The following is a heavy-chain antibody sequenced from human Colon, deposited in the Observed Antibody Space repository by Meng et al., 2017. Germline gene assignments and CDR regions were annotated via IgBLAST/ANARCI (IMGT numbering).Heavy chain of an antibody. CDR2: ISASIGKT. J-gene: IGHJ4*01. CDR3: ARAHRWLEVDY. Sequence: ASVKVSCKASGYTFNSYGISWVRQAPGQGLEWMGWISASIGKTNYAQKFQGRVTMTTDTSTSTAYMELRSLKSDDTAVYYCARAHRWLEVDYWGHGTLVTVSS. V-gene: IGHV1-18*01. D-gene: IGHD6-19*01. CDR1: GYTFNSYG.